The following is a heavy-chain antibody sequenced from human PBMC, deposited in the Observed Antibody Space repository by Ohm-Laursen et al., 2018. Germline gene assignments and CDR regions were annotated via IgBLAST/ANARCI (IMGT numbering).Heavy chain of an antibody. D-gene: IGHD5-12*01. Sequence: SLRLSCAASGFTFSSYGMHWVRQAPGKGLEWVAVIWDDGSNKYYADSVKGRFTISRENSKNTLYLQMNSLRAEDTAVYYCAKSIVAGSADQAFDIWGQGTMVTVSS. J-gene: IGHJ3*02. CDR3: AKSIVAGSADQAFDI. V-gene: IGHV3-33*06. CDR2: IWDDGSNK. CDR1: GFTFSSYG.